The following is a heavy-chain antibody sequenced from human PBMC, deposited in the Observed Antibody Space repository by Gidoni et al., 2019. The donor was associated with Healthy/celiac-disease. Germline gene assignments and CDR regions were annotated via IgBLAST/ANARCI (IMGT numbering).Heavy chain of an antibody. V-gene: IGHV3-23*01. Sequence: EVQLLESGGGLVQPGGSLRLSCAASGFTFSSYAMSWVRQAPGKGLEWVSAISGSGGSTYDADSVKGRFTISRDNSKNTLYLQMNSLRAEDTAVYYCAKDSANYYDFWSGYFGGFDYWGQGTLVTVSS. J-gene: IGHJ4*02. CDR3: AKDSANYYDFWSGYFGGFDY. CDR1: GFTFSSYA. CDR2: ISGSGGST. D-gene: IGHD3-3*01.